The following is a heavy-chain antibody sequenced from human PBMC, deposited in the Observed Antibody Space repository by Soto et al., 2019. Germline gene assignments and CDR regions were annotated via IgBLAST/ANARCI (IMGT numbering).Heavy chain of an antibody. CDR1: GGSISSYY. CDR2: ISYSGST. D-gene: IGHD4-17*01. V-gene: IGHV4-59*01. Sequence: SETLSLTCNVSGGSISSYYWIWIRQPPGKGLEWIGYISYSGSTNYTPSLKSRVTISVDTSKNQFSLKLRSVTAADTAVYYCARLIDYGDYPEFFDYWGQGTLVTVSS. J-gene: IGHJ4*02. CDR3: ARLIDYGDYPEFFDY.